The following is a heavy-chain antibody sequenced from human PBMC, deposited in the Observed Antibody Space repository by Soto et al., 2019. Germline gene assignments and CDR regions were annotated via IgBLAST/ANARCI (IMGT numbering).Heavy chain of an antibody. CDR3: AKAPHHLLTGSVFDF. Sequence: EVQLVESGGGLVQPGRSLRLSCTASELKFDDYAMHWVRQRPGKGLEWVSGISWNSDIIAYADSVKGLFTISRDNGKNSLYLQMGSLRAEDTALYYCAKAPHHLLTGSVFDFWGQGTLVTFSS. CDR1: ELKFDDYA. CDR2: ISWNSDII. V-gene: IGHV3-9*01. D-gene: IGHD3-9*01. J-gene: IGHJ4*02.